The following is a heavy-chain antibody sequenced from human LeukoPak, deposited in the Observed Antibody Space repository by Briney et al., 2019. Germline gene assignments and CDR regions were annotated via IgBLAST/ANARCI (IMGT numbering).Heavy chain of an antibody. CDR2: IKSKTDGGTT. CDR1: GFTFSNAW. V-gene: IGHV3-15*01. Sequence: GGSLRLSCAASGFTFSNAWMSWVRQAPGKGLEWVGRIKSKTDGGTTDYAAPVKGRFTISRDDSKNTLYLQMNSLKTEDTAVYYCTTDARDSSSWYWATDYYYYMDVWGKGTTVTVSS. D-gene: IGHD6-13*01. J-gene: IGHJ6*03. CDR3: TTDARDSSSWYWATDYYYYMDV.